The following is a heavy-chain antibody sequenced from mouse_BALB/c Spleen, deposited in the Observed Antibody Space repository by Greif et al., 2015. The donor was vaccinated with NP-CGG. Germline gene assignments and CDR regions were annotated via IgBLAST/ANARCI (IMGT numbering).Heavy chain of an antibody. CDR3: ARSGYYGSSYWYFDV. Sequence: VQLKQSGAELVKPGASVKLSCTASGFNIKDTYMHWVKQRPERGLEWIGRIDPANGNTKYDPKFQGKATITADTSSNTAYLQLSSLTSEDTAVYYCARSGYYGSSYWYFDVWGAGTTVTVSS. D-gene: IGHD1-1*01. J-gene: IGHJ1*01. V-gene: IGHV14-3*02. CDR1: GFNIKDTY. CDR2: IDPANGNT.